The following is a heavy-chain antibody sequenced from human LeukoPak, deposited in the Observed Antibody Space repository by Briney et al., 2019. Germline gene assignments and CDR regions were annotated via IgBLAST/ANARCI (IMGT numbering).Heavy chain of an antibody. D-gene: IGHD3-10*01. V-gene: IGHV3-66*02. J-gene: IGHJ6*03. CDR2: IYSGGST. Sequence: GGSLRLSCAASGFTASSNYMSWVRQAPGKGLEWVSVIYSGGSTYYADSVKGRFTISRDNSKNTLYLQMNSLRAEDTAVYYCARGRGVPGYYYYMDVWGKGTTVTVSS. CDR1: GFTASSNY. CDR3: ARGRGVPGYYYYMDV.